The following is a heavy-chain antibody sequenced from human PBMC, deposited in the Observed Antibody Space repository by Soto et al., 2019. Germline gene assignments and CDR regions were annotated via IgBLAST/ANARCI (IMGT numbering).Heavy chain of an antibody. CDR1: GFIFSDHY. Sequence: EVQLVESGGGLVEPGGSLRLSCAASGFIFSDHYMDWVRQAPGKGLEWIGRVRDKANGYTTEYAASVRGRFTVSRDESKNSLDLQMNSLQIEDTAMYYCVRNLASGGTYYIDYWGQGTLVTVSS. J-gene: IGHJ4*02. V-gene: IGHV3-72*01. CDR2: VRDKANGYTT. D-gene: IGHD1-26*01. CDR3: VRNLASGGTYYIDY.